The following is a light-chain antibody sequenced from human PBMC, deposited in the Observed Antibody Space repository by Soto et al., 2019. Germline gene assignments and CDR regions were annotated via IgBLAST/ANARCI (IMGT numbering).Light chain of an antibody. Sequence: QSVLTQSPSVSGAPGQRVTISCTGGSSDIGSGHGVLWYQQLPGTAPKLLIYDDTNRPSGVPDRFSGSKAGTSASLAITGHLADDEGEYYCHSYDISQTGVVFGGGTKLTVL. V-gene: IGLV1-40*01. CDR3: HSYDISQTGVV. J-gene: IGLJ3*02. CDR1: SSDIGSGHG. CDR2: DDT.